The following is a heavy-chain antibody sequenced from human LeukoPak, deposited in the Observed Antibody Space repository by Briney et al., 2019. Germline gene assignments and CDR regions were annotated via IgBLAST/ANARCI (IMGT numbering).Heavy chain of an antibody. Sequence: ASVKVSCKASGYTFTSYGISWVRQAPGQGLEWMGWISAYNGNTNYAQKLQGRVTMTTDTSTSTAYMELRSLRSDDTAVYYCARAERITIFEVDLFDYWGQGTLVTVSS. CDR3: ARAERITIFEVDLFDY. D-gene: IGHD3-3*01. J-gene: IGHJ4*02. CDR1: GYTFTSYG. CDR2: ISAYNGNT. V-gene: IGHV1-18*01.